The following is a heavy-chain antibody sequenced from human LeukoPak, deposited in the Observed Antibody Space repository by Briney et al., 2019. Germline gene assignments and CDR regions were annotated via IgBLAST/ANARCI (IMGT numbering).Heavy chain of an antibody. CDR1: GGTFTSYG. CDR2: ISAYNGNT. V-gene: IGHV1-18*04. J-gene: IGHJ4*02. CDR3: AREPPSGVPPSPFDY. Sequence: ASVKVSCKASGGTFTSYGISWVRQAPGQGLEWMGWISAYNGNTNYAQKLQGRVTMTTDTSTSTAYMELRSLRSDDTAVYYCAREPPSGVPPSPFDYWGQGTLVTVSS. D-gene: IGHD1-1*01.